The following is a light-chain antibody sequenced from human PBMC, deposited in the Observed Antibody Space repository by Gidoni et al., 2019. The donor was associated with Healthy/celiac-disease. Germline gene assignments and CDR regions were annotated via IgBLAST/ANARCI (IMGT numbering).Light chain of an antibody. CDR3: QQYGSSPSRT. V-gene: IGKV3-20*01. Sequence: VLTQSPGTLSLSPGERAPLSCRASQSVSSSYLAWYQQKPGQAPRLLIYGASSRATGIPDRFSGSGSGTDFTLTISRLEPEDFAVYYCQQYGSSPSRTFGQGTKVEIK. CDR2: GAS. J-gene: IGKJ1*01. CDR1: QSVSSSY.